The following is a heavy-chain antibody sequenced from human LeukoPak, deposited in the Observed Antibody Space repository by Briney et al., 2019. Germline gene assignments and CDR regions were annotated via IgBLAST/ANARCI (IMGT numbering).Heavy chain of an antibody. Sequence: GRSLRLSCAASGFTFSSNAMHWVRQAPGKGLEWVAVISYDGSNEYYADSVKGRFTISRDSSKNTLYLQMNSLRGADTAVYYCARDKTFIATTTTGYFEYWGQGTLVTVFS. CDR2: ISYDGSNE. CDR1: GFTFSSNA. V-gene: IGHV3-30-3*01. D-gene: IGHD5-12*01. J-gene: IGHJ4*02. CDR3: ARDKTFIATTTTGYFEY.